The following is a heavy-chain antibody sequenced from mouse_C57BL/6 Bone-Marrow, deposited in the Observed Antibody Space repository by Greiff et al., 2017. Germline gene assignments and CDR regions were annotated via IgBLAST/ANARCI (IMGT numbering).Heavy chain of an antibody. CDR2: ISSGGSYT. Sequence: EVHLVESGGDLVKPGGSLKLSCAASGFTFSSYGMSWVRQTPDKRLEWVATISSGGSYTYYPDSVKGRFTISRDNAKNTLYLQMSSLKSEDTAMYYCARRSRGYYFDYWGQGTTLTVSS. CDR3: ARRSRGYYFDY. CDR1: GFTFSSYG. J-gene: IGHJ2*01. V-gene: IGHV5-6*01.